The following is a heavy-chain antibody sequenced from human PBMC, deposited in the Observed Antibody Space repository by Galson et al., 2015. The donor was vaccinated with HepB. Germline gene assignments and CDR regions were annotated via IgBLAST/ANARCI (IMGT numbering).Heavy chain of an antibody. CDR3: ARDRLGGYDYYFDY. D-gene: IGHD5-12*01. CDR2: ISNSSGTI. Sequence: SLRLSCAASGFTFSNYSMNWVRQAPGKGLEWVSYISNSSGTIHYADSMKGRLTVSRDNAKNSLYLQMNSLRAEDTAVYYCARDRLGGYDYYFDYWGQGTLVTVSS. J-gene: IGHJ4*02. V-gene: IGHV3-48*01. CDR1: GFTFSNYS.